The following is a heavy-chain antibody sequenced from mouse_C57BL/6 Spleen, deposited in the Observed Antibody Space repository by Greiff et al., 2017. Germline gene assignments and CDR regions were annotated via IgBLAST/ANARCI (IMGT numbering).Heavy chain of an antibody. CDR1: GYTFTSYW. Sequence: VQLQQPGAELVQPGASVKVSCKASGYTFTSYWMHWVKQTPGQGLEWIGRIHPSDSDTNYNQKLKGKATLTVDKSSSTAYMQLSSLTSEASAVYYCAISTTVVPDYWGQGTTLTVSS. D-gene: IGHD1-1*01. CDR3: AISTTVVPDY. V-gene: IGHV1-74*01. J-gene: IGHJ2*01. CDR2: IHPSDSDT.